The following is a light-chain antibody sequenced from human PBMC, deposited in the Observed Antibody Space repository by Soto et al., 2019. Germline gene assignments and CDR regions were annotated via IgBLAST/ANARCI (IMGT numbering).Light chain of an antibody. J-gene: IGKJ5*01. Sequence: EIVLTQSPATLSLSPGERATLSCRASQSVSSYLAWYQQKPGQAPRLLIYDASNRATGIPARFSGSGSGTDFTLTISSLEPEDSALYYCQQRSSWITFGQGTRLEIK. CDR1: QSVSSY. CDR3: QQRSSWIT. CDR2: DAS. V-gene: IGKV3-11*01.